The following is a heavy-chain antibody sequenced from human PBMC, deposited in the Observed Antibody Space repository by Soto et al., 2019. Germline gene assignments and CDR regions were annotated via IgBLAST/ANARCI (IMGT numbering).Heavy chain of an antibody. CDR2: IKRKTDGGTT. CDR1: GLTFSNAG. D-gene: IGHD1-26*01. J-gene: IGHJ4*02. CDR3: TTDPNSGTYYVGGDN. Sequence: GGSLRLSCAASGLTFSNAGMNWVRQAPGKGREGVGRIKRKTDGGTTDYAVPVKGRFTISRDDSKNTLFLQMNSLKTEDTAVYYCTTDPNSGTYYVGGDNWGQGTLVTVSS. V-gene: IGHV3-15*07.